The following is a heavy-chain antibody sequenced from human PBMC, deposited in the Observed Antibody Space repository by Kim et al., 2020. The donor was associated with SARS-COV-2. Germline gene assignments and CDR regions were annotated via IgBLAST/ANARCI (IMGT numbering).Heavy chain of an antibody. CDR3: ARDPGIAVAGTYFQH. V-gene: IGHV3-7*01. D-gene: IGHD6-19*01. CDR1: GFTFSSYW. J-gene: IGHJ1*01. Sequence: GGSLRLSCAASGFTFSSYWMSWVRQAPGKGLEWVANIKQDGSEKYYVDSVKGRFTISRDNAKNSLYLQMNSLRAEDTAVYYCARDPGIAVAGTYFQHWGQGTLVTVSS. CDR2: IKQDGSEK.